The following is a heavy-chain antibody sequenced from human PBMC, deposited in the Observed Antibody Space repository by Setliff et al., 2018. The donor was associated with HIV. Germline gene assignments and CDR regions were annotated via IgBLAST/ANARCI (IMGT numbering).Heavy chain of an antibody. CDR2: INHSGST. CDR3: ATYSASWPDY. D-gene: IGHD6-13*01. CDR1: GGSITGGSYY. V-gene: IGHV4-39*01. J-gene: IGHJ4*02. Sequence: PSETLSLTCTVSGGSITGGSYYWSWIRQPPGKGLEWIGEINHSGSTNYNPSLKSRVAISVDTSKNQFSLKLSSVTAADTAVYYCATYSASWPDYWGQGTLGTVSS.